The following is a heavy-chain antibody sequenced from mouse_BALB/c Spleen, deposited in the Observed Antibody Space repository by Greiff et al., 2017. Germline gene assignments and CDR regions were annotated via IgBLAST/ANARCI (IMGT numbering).Heavy chain of an antibody. CDR2: ISYSGST. Sequence: EVQLQESGPGLVKPSQSLSLTCTVTGYSITSDYAWNWIRQFPGNKLEWMGYISYSGSTSYNPSLKSRISITRDTSKNQFFLQLNSVTTEDTATYYCAMIRGAWFAYWGQGTLVTVSA. D-gene: IGHD2-4*01. J-gene: IGHJ3*01. CDR1: GYSITSDYA. CDR3: AMIRGAWFAY. V-gene: IGHV3-2*02.